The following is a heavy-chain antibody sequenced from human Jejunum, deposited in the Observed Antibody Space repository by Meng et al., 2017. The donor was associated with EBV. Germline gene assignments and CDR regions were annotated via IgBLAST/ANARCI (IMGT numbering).Heavy chain of an antibody. CDR3: ATQPHDPNYPAGYFDWPFDH. J-gene: IGHJ4*02. CDR2: ISSLSDYI. V-gene: IGHV3-21*01. D-gene: IGHD3-9*01. Sequence: EVHLEESGGGLVKPGGCLRRPGAASGFTFSPYTVTWVRQAPEKGLEWVASISSLSDYIYYAGSVKGRFTISRDNARNSLYLQMNSLRAEDTALYYCATQPHDPNYPAGYFDWPFDHWGQGPLVTVYS. CDR1: GFTFSPYT.